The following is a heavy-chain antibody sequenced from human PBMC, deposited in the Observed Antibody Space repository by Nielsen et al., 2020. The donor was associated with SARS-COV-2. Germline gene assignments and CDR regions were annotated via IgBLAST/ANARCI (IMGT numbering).Heavy chain of an antibody. CDR1: GGSFSSYD. J-gene: IGHJ6*03. CDR3: ARLDVVVVPAPMGPFMTDADQYYYFMDI. Sequence: SVKVSCKPSGGSFSSYDIIWVRQAPGQGLEWVGGIIPIIGTPNYGQKFQGRVTITADESTSTAYMELSSLRSEDTAVYFCARLDVVVVPAPMGPFMTDADQYYYFMDIWGIGTTVTVSS. D-gene: IGHD2-2*03. V-gene: IGHV1-69*13. CDR2: IIPIIGTP.